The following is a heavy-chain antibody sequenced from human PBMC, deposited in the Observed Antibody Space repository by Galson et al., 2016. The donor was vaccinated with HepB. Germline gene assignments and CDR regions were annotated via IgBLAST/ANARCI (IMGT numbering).Heavy chain of an antibody. V-gene: IGHV1-2*06. D-gene: IGHD2/OR15-2a*01. CDR1: GYTSTGYY. J-gene: IGHJ5*02. CDR2: INPNSGGT. CDR3: TRGEYLLGWSDP. Sequence: SVKVSCKASGYTSTGYYMHWVRQAPGQGLEWMGRINPNSGGTNYAQKFQGRVTMTRDTSISTAYMELSRLRSDDTAVYYCTRGEYLLGWSDPWGQGTLVTVSS.